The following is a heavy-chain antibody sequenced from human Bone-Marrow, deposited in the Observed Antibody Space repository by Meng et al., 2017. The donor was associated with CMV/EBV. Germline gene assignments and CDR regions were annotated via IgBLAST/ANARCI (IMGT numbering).Heavy chain of an antibody. D-gene: IGHD2-8*02. V-gene: IGHV4-4*01. Sequence: TCAVSGDSISTHDWWSWVRQTPGKGLEWIGEISYSGRTKYTPSLKSRVTISVDKTTNHFSLKVASVTAADTGVYFCARSPGYWSLDYWGQGNLVTVSS. CDR3: ARSPGYWSLDY. CDR1: GDSISTHDW. CDR2: ISYSGRT. J-gene: IGHJ4*02.